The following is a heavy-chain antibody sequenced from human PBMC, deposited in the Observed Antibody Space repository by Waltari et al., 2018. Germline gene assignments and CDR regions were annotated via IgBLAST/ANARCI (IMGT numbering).Heavy chain of an antibody. D-gene: IGHD6-13*01. CDR2: INHSGST. J-gene: IGHJ6*03. V-gene: IGHV4-34*01. CDR3: ARASHRIAAWYYMDV. CDR1: GGSFSGFY. Sequence: QVQLQQWGAGLLKPSETLSLTCAVYGGSFSGFYWSRIRQPPGKGLEWIGEINHSGSTNYNPSLKSRVTISVDTSKNQFSLKLSSVTAADTAVYYCARASHRIAAWYYMDVWGKGTTVTISS.